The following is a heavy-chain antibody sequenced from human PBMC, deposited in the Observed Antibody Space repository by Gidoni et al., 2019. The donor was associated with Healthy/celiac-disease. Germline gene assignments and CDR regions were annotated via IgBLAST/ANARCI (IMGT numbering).Heavy chain of an antibody. CDR2: ISSSSSYI. Sequence: EVQLVESGGGLVKPGGSLRLSCAASGFTFSSYSMNWVRQAPGKGLEWVSSISSSSSYIYYADSVKGRFTISRDNAKNSLYLQMNSLRAEDTAVYYCARDAASDYDILTGYLALSYYYGMDVWGQGTTVTVSS. V-gene: IGHV3-21*01. CDR1: GFTFSSYS. D-gene: IGHD3-9*01. J-gene: IGHJ6*02. CDR3: ARDAASDYDILTGYLALSYYYGMDV.